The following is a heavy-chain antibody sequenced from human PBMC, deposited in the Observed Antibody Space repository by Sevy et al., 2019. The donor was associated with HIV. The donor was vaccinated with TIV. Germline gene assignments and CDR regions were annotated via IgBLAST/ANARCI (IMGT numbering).Heavy chain of an antibody. CDR2: ISSSGSTI. J-gene: IGHJ5*02. V-gene: IGHV3-11*04. CDR1: GFTFSDYY. CDR3: ARVTSSWYGWFDP. D-gene: IGHD6-13*01. Sequence: GGSLRLSCAASGFTFSDYYVSWIRQAPGKGLEWVSYISSSGSTIYYADSVKGRFTISRDNAKNSLYLQMNSLRAEDTAVYYCARVTSSWYGWFDPWGQGTLVTVSS.